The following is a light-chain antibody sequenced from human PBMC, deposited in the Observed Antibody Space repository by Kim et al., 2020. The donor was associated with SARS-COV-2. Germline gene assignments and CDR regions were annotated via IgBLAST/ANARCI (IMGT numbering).Light chain of an antibody. CDR3: QQYKNWPPYT. V-gene: IGKV3-15*01. J-gene: IGKJ2*01. CDR1: QSVSSN. Sequence: EIVMTQSPATLSVSPGERATLSCRASQSVSSNLAWYQQKPGQAPRLLIYGASTRATGIPARFSGSGSGTEFTLTISSLQSEDIAVYYCQQYKNWPPYTFGQGTKLEI. CDR2: GAS.